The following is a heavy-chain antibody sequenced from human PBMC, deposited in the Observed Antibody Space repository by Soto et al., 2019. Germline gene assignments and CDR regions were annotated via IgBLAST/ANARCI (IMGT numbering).Heavy chain of an antibody. CDR1: GYTLTELS. V-gene: IGHV1-24*01. D-gene: IGHD5-18*01. CDR3: ATAGSVDTAMVFFDY. J-gene: IGHJ4*02. CDR2: FDPEDGET. Sequence: ASVKVSCKVSGYTLTELSMHWVRQAPGKGLEWMGGFDPEDGETIYAQKFQGRVTMTEDTSTDTAYMELSSLRSEGTAVYYCATAGSVDTAMVFFDYWGQGTLVTVSS.